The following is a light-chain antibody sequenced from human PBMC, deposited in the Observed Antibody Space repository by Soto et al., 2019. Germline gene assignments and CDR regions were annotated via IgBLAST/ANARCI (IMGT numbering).Light chain of an antibody. CDR2: DAS. Sequence: AIRMTQSPSSLSASTGDRVTISCRASQGISSYLAWYQQKPGKAPKLLISDASSLESGVPSRFSGSGSGTEFTLTISSLQPDDFATYYCQQYNSYSGTFGQGTKVDIK. J-gene: IGKJ1*01. V-gene: IGKV1-8*01. CDR3: QQYNSYSGT. CDR1: QGISSY.